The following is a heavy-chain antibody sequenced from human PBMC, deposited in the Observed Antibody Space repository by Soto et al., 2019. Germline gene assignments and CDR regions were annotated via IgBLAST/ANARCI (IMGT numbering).Heavy chain of an antibody. D-gene: IGHD2-15*01. J-gene: IGHJ4*02. CDR2: INAGNGNT. CDR1: GYTFTSYA. Sequence: QVQLVQSGAEVKKPGASVKVSCKASGYTFTSYAMHWVRQAPGQRLEWMGWINAGNGNTKYSQKFQGSVTITRDTSASTDYMELSSLRSEATAVYYCARDLGGWPDYWGQGTMVTVSS. V-gene: IGHV1-3*01. CDR3: ARDLGGWPDY.